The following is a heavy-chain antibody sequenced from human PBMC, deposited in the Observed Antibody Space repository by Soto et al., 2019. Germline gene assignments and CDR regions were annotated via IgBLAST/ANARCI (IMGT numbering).Heavy chain of an antibody. J-gene: IGHJ5*02. CDR2: FVHVFGSA. CDR3: VREDDTTGSYSWFDP. D-gene: IGHD3-9*01. CDR1: GAAFNTIT. V-gene: IGHV1-69*01. Sequence: QVQLVQSGAEVKKPGSSVRVSCKASGAAFNTITINWVRQAPGQGLEWMGGFVHVFGSATYAQKFQGRVAINADASTSTFYMELSRLNSEDTALYYCVREDDTTGSYSWFDPWGQGTMVTVSS.